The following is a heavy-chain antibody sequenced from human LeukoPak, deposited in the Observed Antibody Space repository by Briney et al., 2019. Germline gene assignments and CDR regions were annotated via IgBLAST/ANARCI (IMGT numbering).Heavy chain of an antibody. Sequence: SETLSLNCAVYGGSFSGYYWSWIRQPPGKGLEWIGEINHSGSTNYNPSLKSRVTISVDTSKNQFSLKLRSVTAANTAVYYCARVYQAAYYYDSSGYYYWGCYWGQGTLVTVSS. V-gene: IGHV4-34*01. CDR2: INHSGST. CDR3: ARVYQAAYYYDSSGYYYWGCY. CDR1: GGSFSGYY. D-gene: IGHD3-22*01. J-gene: IGHJ4*02.